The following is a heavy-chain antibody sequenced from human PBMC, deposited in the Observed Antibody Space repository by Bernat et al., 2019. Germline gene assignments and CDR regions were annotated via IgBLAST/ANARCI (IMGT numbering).Heavy chain of an antibody. CDR1: RSTFSSYW. CDR3: EGGSGWIIDY. J-gene: IGHJ4*02. D-gene: IGHD6-19*01. CDR2: IKQDGSEK. Sequence: EVQLVESGGGLVQPGGSLRLSCTASRSTFSSYWMNWVRQAPGKGLEWVANIKQDGSEKNYVDYVTGRFTIYRDNAENSLYLQMSSLRAEDTAVYYCEGGSGWIIDYWGQGTLVTVSS. V-gene: IGHV3-7*01.